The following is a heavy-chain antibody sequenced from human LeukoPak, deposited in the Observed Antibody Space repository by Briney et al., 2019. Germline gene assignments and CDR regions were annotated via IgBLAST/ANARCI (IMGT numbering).Heavy chain of an antibody. CDR2: INPNGGGT. J-gene: IGHJ5*02. D-gene: IGHD2-8*02. V-gene: IGHV1-2*02. CDR1: GYTFTGYY. CDR3: AREARRTGRIGWFDP. Sequence: ASVKVSCKASGYTFTGYYMHWVRQAPGQGLEWMGWINPNGGGTNYAQKFQGRVTMTRDTSISTAYMELSRLRSDDTAVYYCAREARRTGRIGWFDPWGQGTLVTVSS.